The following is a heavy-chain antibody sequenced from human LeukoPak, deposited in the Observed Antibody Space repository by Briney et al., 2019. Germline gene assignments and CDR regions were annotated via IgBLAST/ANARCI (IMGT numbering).Heavy chain of an antibody. J-gene: IGHJ4*02. CDR1: GYTFTGYY. CDR2: INPNSGGT. V-gene: IGHV1-2*02. CDR3: ARVPYGSESLFFDY. D-gene: IGHD3-10*01. Sequence: ASVKVSCKASGYTFTGYYMHWVRQAPGQGLEWMGWINPNSGGTNYAQKFQGRVTMTRDTSISTAFMEVSRLRSDDTAIYHCARVPYGSESLFFDYWGQGTLVTVSS.